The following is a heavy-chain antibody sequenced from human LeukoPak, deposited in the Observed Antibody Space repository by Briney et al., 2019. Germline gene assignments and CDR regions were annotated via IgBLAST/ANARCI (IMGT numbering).Heavy chain of an antibody. CDR2: IYTSGST. V-gene: IGHV4-4*07. CDR3: GRDSGYDFWSGYYNYYYYGMDV. CDR1: GGSISSYY. Sequence: SETLSLTCTVSGGSISSYYWSWIRQPAGKGLEWIGRIYTSGSTNYNPSLKSRVTIPVDTSKNQFSLKLSSVTAADTAVYYCGRDSGYDFWSGYYNYYYYGMDVWGQGTTVTVSS. J-gene: IGHJ6*02. D-gene: IGHD3-3*01.